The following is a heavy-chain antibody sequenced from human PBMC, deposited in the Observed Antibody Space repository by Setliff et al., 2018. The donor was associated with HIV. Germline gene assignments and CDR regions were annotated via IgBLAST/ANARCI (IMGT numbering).Heavy chain of an antibody. J-gene: IGHJ4*02. CDR1: GFAVSGNY. CDR3: AKDKSYHDYIWGSSVLAY. D-gene: IGHD3-16*01. Sequence: LRLSCAASGFAVSGNYMSWVRQAPGKGLEWVSVIYVGDTTYYADSVKGRFTISRDNSKNTLFLQMNSLRPEDTAIYYCAKDKSYHDYIWGSSVLAYWGQGTLVTVSS. V-gene: IGHV3-53*05. CDR2: IYVGDTT.